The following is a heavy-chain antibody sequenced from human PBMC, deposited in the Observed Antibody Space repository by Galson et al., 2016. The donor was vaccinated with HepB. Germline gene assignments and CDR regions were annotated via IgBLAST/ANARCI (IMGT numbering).Heavy chain of an antibody. CDR3: VRDTAGVDVFDI. Sequence: SLRLSCAASGFTFSSYEMNWVRQAPGKGPEWVSYISETSDRMYYGDSVKGRFTVSRDNAKSSLYLQMNNLRAADTGVYYCVRDTAGVDVFDIWGQGTKVIVSS. CDR1: GFTFSSYE. D-gene: IGHD2-8*01. J-gene: IGHJ3*02. V-gene: IGHV3-48*03. CDR2: ISETSDRM.